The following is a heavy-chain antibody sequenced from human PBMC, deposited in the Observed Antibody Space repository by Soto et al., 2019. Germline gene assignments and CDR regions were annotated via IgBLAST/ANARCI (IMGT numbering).Heavy chain of an antibody. V-gene: IGHV1-2*04. CDR2: INPNSGGT. D-gene: IGHD3-22*01. Sequence: GASVKVSCKASGYTFTGYYMHWVRQAPGQGLEWMGWINPNSGGTNYAQKFQGWVTMTRDTSISTAYMELSRLRSDDTAVYYCARSSWYYDSSGYYYGDAFDIWGQGTMVTVSS. CDR3: ARSSWYYDSSGYYYGDAFDI. CDR1: GYTFTGYY. J-gene: IGHJ3*02.